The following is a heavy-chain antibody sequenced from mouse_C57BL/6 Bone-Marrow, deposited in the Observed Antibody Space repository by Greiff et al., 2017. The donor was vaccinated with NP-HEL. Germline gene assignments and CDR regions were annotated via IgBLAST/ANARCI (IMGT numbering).Heavy chain of an antibody. J-gene: IGHJ3*01. CDR1: GFTFSSYT. D-gene: IGHD2-3*01. CDR2: ISGGGGNT. CDR3: ATHYDGYYAWFAY. Sequence: DVHLVESGGGLVKPGGSLKLSCAASGFTFSSYTMSWVRQTPEKRLEWVATISGGGGNTYYPDSVKGRFTISRDNAKNTLYLQMSSLRSEDTALYYCATHYDGYYAWFAYWGQGTLVTVSA. V-gene: IGHV5-9*01.